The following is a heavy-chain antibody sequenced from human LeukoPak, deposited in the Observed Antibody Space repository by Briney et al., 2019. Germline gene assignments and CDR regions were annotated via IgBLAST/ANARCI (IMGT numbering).Heavy chain of an antibody. V-gene: IGHV3-53*01. CDR2: IYSGGST. Sequence: GGSLRLSCAASGFTVSSNYMSWVRQAPGKGLEWVSVIYSGGSTYYADSVKGRFTISRDNAKNTLYLQMSSLRAEDTAVYYCAKTDRMDVWGKGTTVTISS. J-gene: IGHJ6*03. CDR1: GFTVSSNY. CDR3: AKTDRMDV.